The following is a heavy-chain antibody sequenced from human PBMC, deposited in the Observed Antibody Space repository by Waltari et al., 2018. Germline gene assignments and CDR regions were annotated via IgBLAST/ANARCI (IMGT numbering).Heavy chain of an antibody. Sequence: TCTVSGGSISSGDYYWSWIRQPPGKGLEWIAYIYYNGITYYNPSLKSRVTISRDTSKNQFSLKVNSVTAADTAVYYCARVDTSSQYFFDYWGQGTLVTVSS. CDR3: ARVDTSSQYFFDY. J-gene: IGHJ4*02. CDR1: GGSISSGDYY. CDR2: IYYNGIT. D-gene: IGHD6-13*01. V-gene: IGHV4-30-4*08.